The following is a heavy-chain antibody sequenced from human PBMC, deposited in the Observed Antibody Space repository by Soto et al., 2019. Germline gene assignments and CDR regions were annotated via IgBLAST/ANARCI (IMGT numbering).Heavy chain of an antibody. CDR2: ISGGRGDST. J-gene: IGHJ4*02. CDR3: AKNQPSWATRAAFDY. V-gene: IGHV3-23*01. D-gene: IGHD2-2*01. CDR1: GFTFSNYA. Sequence: AQLLESGGGLVQPGGSLRLSCAASGFTFSNYAMNWVRQAPGKGLEWVSGISGGRGDSTFYADSVKGRFTISRDNSKNTLHLQMNSLITEDTAVYYCAKNQPSWATRAAFDYWGQGTLVTVSS.